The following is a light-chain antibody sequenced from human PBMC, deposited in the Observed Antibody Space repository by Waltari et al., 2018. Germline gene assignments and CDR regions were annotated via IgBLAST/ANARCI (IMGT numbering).Light chain of an antibody. CDR3: QQRSNWTPHT. V-gene: IGKV3-11*01. Sequence: EIVLTQSLATRSLSPGCTATLSCRPSQSVGSYLAWYQQKPGQPPRLLIYDASNRATGVPARFRGSGSGTDLTLTISSLEAEDFAVYYCQQRSNWTPHTFGQGARLDIK. J-gene: IGKJ2*01. CDR1: QSVGSY. CDR2: DAS.